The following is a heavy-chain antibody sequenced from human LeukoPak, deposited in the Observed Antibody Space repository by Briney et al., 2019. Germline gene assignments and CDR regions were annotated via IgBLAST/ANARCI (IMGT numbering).Heavy chain of an antibody. CDR3: ARTDEGPVVPAAITWFDP. Sequence: GESLKISCKGSGYSFTSYWIGWVRQMPGKGLEWMGIIYPGDSDTRYSPSFQGQVTISADKSISTAYLQWSSLKASDTAMYHCARTDEGPVVPAAITWFDPWGQGTLVTVSS. CDR1: GYSFTSYW. D-gene: IGHD2-2*02. V-gene: IGHV5-51*01. CDR2: IYPGDSDT. J-gene: IGHJ5*02.